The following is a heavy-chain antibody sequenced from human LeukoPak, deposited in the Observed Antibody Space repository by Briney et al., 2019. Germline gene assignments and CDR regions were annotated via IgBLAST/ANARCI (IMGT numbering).Heavy chain of an antibody. CDR1: GFTFSNYC. J-gene: IGHJ4*02. D-gene: IGHD3-10*01. V-gene: IGHV3-7*01. Sequence: GGSLRLSCTASGFTFSNYCMTWVRQAPGKGLEWVANIIQDGSDEYYVDSVKGRFTISRDNAKNSLYLQMNSLGAEDTAVYYCARDPRITMVRGVGPFDYWGQGTLVTVSS. CDR3: ARDPRITMVRGVGPFDY. CDR2: IIQDGSDE.